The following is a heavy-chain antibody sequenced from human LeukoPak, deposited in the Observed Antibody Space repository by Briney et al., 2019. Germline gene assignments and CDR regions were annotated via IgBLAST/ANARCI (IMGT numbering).Heavy chain of an antibody. CDR1: GGPISSYY. CDR2: IFYTGST. CDR3: ATLTGGDDAFDI. V-gene: IGHV4-59*01. D-gene: IGHD4-23*01. Sequence: SVTLSLTCTVSGGPISSYYWSWIRQPPGKGLEWIGYIFYTGSTNCNPSLKSRVTISVLTSKNRFSLKLSSVTAADTAVYYCATLTGGDDAFDIWGQGTMVTVSS. J-gene: IGHJ3*02.